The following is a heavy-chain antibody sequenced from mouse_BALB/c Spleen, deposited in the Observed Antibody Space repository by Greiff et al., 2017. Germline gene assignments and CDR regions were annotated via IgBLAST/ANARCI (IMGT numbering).Heavy chain of an antibody. J-gene: IGHJ3*01. V-gene: IGHV5-9-4*01. CDR1: GFTFSSSA. CDR3: ARDGYGWFAY. CDR2: ISSGGSYT. Sequence: EVMLVESGGGLVKPGGSLKLSCAASGFTFSSSAMYWVRQSPEKRLEWVAEISSGGSYTYYPDTVTGRFTITRDNAKNTLYLEMSSLRSEDTAMYYCARDGYGWFAYWGQGTLVTVSA. D-gene: IGHD1-1*01.